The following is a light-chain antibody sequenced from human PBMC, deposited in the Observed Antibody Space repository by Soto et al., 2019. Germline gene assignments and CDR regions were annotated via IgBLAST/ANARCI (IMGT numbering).Light chain of an antibody. CDR2: DAS. J-gene: IGKJ5*01. Sequence: EIVLTQSPATLSLSPGEGATVSCRASQSVSSHLAWYQQKRGQAPRLLIYDASRRASGIPARFSGRGSGTDFTLTISYLEPEDFAIYYCQQGGNWPLTFGQGTRLEIK. CDR1: QSVSSH. CDR3: QQGGNWPLT. V-gene: IGKV3-11*01.